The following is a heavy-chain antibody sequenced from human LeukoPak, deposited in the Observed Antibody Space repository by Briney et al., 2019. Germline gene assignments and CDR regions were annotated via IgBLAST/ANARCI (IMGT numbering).Heavy chain of an antibody. D-gene: IGHD3-10*01. V-gene: IGHV4-59*01. CDR1: GGSISSYY. CDR2: IYYSGST. Sequence: SETLSLTCTVSGGSISSYYWSWIRQPPGKGLEWIGYIYYSGSTNYNPSLKSRVTISVDTSKNQFSLKLSSVTAADTAVYYCARERRRRYGSGSYYYYGMDVWGKGTTVTVSS. J-gene: IGHJ6*04. CDR3: ARERRRRYGSGSYYYYGMDV.